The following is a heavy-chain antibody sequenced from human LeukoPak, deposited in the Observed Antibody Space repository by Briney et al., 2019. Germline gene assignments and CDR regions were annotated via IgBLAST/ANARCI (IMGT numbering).Heavy chain of an antibody. CDR2: ISAKNGNT. CDR3: AKSDKSVANAFDV. V-gene: IGHV1-18*04. J-gene: IGHJ3*01. CDR1: PYTFYNYA. D-gene: IGHD6-19*01. Sequence: GASLSLSCTASPYTFYNYAISWVRQAPGQGLEWMGGISAKNGNTNYAQKVKGRITLTADIRTNTAYMELRSLGSDDTAVYYCAKSDKSVANAFDVWGQGTMVTVSS.